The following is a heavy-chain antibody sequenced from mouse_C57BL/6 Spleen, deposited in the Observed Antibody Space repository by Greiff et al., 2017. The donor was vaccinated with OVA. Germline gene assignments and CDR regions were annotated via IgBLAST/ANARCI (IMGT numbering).Heavy chain of an antibody. CDR3: AKISDKVNDKKYAMDY. V-gene: IGHV2-2*01. Sequence: QVQLQQSGPGLVQPSQCLSIPCPVSGFSLTSYGVHWVRQSPGKGLEWLGVIWSGGSTVYNAAFISSLSISTVNSKSKVFFKMNSQQADDTSMDYGAKISDKVNDKKYAMDYWGQGTSVTVSS. CDR1: GFSLTSYG. D-gene: IGHD1-3*01. CDR2: IWSGGST. J-gene: IGHJ4*01.